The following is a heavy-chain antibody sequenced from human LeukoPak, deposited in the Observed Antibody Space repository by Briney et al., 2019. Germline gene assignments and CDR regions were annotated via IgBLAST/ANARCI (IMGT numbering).Heavy chain of an antibody. CDR3: ARDAGNSGYGCDL. D-gene: IGHD5-12*01. Sequence: GGSLRLSCSASGFTFSTYWMSWVRQAPGKGLEWVSHIRSSSETFYADSVKGRFTISRDNARNSLYLQMNNLRGEDTAIYYCARDAGNSGYGCDLWGQGTLVTVSS. J-gene: IGHJ5*02. CDR1: GFTFSTYW. V-gene: IGHV3-48*01. CDR2: IRSSSET.